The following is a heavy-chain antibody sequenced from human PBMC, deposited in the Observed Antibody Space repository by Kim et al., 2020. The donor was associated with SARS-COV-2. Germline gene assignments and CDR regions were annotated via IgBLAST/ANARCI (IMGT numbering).Heavy chain of an antibody. V-gene: IGHV3-33*03. J-gene: IGHJ4*02. Sequence: GGSLRLSCEASGFSFSDYAMHWVRQAPGKGLEWVATIWNGGRTKAYVDSVKGRFTISRDNSKNTLYLQMNNLRAEDTAMYYCATARGAATFDYWGQGTLVTVSS. CDR3: ATARGAATFDY. CDR1: GFSFSDYA. D-gene: IGHD6-13*01. CDR2: IWNGGRTK.